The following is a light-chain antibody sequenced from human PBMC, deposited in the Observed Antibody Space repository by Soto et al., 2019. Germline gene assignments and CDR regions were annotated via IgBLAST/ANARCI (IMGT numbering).Light chain of an antibody. CDR1: QIVSSSY. CDR3: QQHYNLPPWT. V-gene: IGKV3D-7*01. J-gene: IGKJ1*01. Sequence: EIVLTQSPVTLSLSPGEVATLSCSASQIVSSSYLAWYQQKPGQAPRLLIYGASTRATGIPARFSGSGTGTDFTLTISSLQPEDFAVYYCQQHYNLPPWTFGQGTKVDIK. CDR2: GAS.